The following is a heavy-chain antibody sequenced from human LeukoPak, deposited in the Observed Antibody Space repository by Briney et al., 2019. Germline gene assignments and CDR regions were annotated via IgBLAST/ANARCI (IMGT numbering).Heavy chain of an antibody. Sequence: SETLSLTCTVSGYSISSTYYWGWIRQPPGKGLEWIGSIFHSGNTYYNPSLKSPVTISIDTSKNQFSLKLSSVTAADTAVYYCARASYSYDISGWVPFDYWGQGTLVTVSS. CDR1: GYSISSTYY. V-gene: IGHV4-38-2*02. J-gene: IGHJ4*02. CDR3: ARASYSYDISGWVPFDY. CDR2: IFHSGNT. D-gene: IGHD3-22*01.